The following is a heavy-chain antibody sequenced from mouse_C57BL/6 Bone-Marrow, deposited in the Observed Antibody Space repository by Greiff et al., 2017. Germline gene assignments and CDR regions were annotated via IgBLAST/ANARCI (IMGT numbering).Heavy chain of an antibody. CDR2: IYPGDGDT. V-gene: IGHV1-82*01. Sequence: QVQLQQSGPELVKPGASVKISCKASGYAFSSSRMNWVKQRPGKGLEWIGRIYPGDGDTNYNGKFKGKATLTADKSSSTAYMQLSSLTSEDSAVYFCANPSWDWYFDVWGTGTTVTVSS. J-gene: IGHJ1*03. CDR1: GYAFSSSR. CDR3: ANPSWDWYFDV. D-gene: IGHD4-1*01.